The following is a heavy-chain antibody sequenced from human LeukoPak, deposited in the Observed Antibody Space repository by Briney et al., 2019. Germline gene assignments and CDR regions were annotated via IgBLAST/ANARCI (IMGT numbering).Heavy chain of an antibody. Sequence: GGSLRLSCAASGFTFSSYAMSWVRQAPGKGLEWVSAISGSGGSTYYADSVKGRFTISRDNSKNTLYLQMKSLRAEDTAVYYCARERNLEIAVAGTIFNYWGQGALVTVSS. CDR2: ISGSGGST. V-gene: IGHV3-23*01. D-gene: IGHD6-19*01. J-gene: IGHJ4*02. CDR3: ARERNLEIAVAGTIFNY. CDR1: GFTFSSYA.